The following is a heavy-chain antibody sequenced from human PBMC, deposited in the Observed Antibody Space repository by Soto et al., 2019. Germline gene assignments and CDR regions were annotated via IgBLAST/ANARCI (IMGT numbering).Heavy chain of an antibody. Sequence: SATLSLTGPFSGGSLSGGWYYLSWLRQHPGKGLEWIGYIYYSGSTYYNPSLKSRVTISVDTSKNQFSLKLSSVTAADTAVYYCARAGRYSYGPKYFDYWGQGKTVTVSA. CDR2: IYYSGST. J-gene: IGHJ4*02. V-gene: IGHV4-31*03. CDR1: GGSLSGGWYY. D-gene: IGHD5-18*01. CDR3: ARAGRYSYGPKYFDY.